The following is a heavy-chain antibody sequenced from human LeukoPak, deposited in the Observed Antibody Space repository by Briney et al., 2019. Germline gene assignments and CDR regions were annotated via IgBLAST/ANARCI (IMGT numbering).Heavy chain of an antibody. CDR1: GFTFSSYA. J-gene: IGHJ3*02. D-gene: IGHD4-17*01. V-gene: IGHV3-30-3*01. CDR3: ARAGGDYEINDAFDI. Sequence: PGGSLRLSCAASGFTFSSYAMHWVRQAPGKGLEWVAVISYDGSNKYYADSVKGRFTISRDNSKNTLYLQMNSLRAEDTAVYYCARAGGDYEINDAFDIWGQGTMVTVSS. CDR2: ISYDGSNK.